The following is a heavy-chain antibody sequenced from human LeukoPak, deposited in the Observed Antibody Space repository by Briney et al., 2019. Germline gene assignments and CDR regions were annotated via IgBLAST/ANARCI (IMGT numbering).Heavy chain of an antibody. Sequence: SETLSFTCAVYGGSFSDYYWSWIRQPPGKGLEWIGEINHSGSTNYKPSLRSRVTISVDTSKNQFSLKLSSVTAADTAVYYCARHGIYVGSGWSFDFWAQGTLVTVSS. D-gene: IGHD6-19*01. CDR3: ARHGIYVGSGWSFDF. CDR2: INHSGST. V-gene: IGHV4-34*01. CDR1: GGSFSDYY. J-gene: IGHJ4*02.